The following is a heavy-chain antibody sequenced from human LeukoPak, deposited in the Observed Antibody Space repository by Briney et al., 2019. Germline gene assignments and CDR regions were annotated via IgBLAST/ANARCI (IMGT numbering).Heavy chain of an antibody. CDR1: GFTFDDYA. J-gene: IGHJ4*02. CDR2: ISWNSGSI. V-gene: IGHV3-9*01. Sequence: GGSLRLSCAASGFTFDDYAMHWVRHAPGKGLEWVSGISWNSGSIGYADSVKGRFTISRDNAKNSLYLQMNSLRAEDTALYYCAKVGRGYSYGAFDYWGQGTLVTVSS. D-gene: IGHD5-18*01. CDR3: AKVGRGYSYGAFDY.